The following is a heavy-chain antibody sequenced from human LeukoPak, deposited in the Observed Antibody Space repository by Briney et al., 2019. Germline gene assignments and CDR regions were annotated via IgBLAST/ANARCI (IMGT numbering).Heavy chain of an antibody. CDR1: GGTFSSYA. CDR3: ARLIVGATAPFDI. CDR2: IIPILGIA. J-gene: IGHJ3*02. Sequence: ASVKVSCKASGGTFSSYATSWVRQAPGQGLEWMGRIIPILGIANYAQKFQGRVTITADKSTSTAYMELSSLRSEDTAVYYCARLIVGATAPFDIWGQGTMVTVSS. V-gene: IGHV1-69*04. D-gene: IGHD1-26*01.